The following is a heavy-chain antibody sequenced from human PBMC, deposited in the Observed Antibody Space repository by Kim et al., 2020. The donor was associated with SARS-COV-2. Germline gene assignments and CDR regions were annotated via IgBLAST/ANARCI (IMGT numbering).Heavy chain of an antibody. CDR3: ARGHYYGSGSYPFDP. V-gene: IGHV4-34*01. CDR2: INHSGST. J-gene: IGHJ5*02. Sequence: SETLSLTCAVYGGSFSGYYWSWIRQPPGKGLEWIGEINHSGSTNYNPSLKSRVTISVDTSKNQFSLKLSSVTAADTAVYYCARGHYYGSGSYPFDPWGQGTLVTVSS. CDR1: GGSFSGYY. D-gene: IGHD3-10*01.